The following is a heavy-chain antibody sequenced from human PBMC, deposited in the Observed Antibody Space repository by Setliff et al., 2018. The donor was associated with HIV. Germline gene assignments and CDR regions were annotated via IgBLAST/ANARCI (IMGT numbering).Heavy chain of an antibody. D-gene: IGHD3-10*01. CDR3: AREAYFFASGTYYFDS. CDR2: IHYSGST. J-gene: IGHJ4*02. CDR1: GGSISSHY. Sequence: ETLSLTCPVSGGSISSHYWSWIRQPPGKGLEWIGSIHYSGSTNYNPSLKSRVTISVDTSKNQFSLKLSSVTAADTALYFCAREAYFFASGTYYFDSWGQGTLVTVSS. V-gene: IGHV4-59*11.